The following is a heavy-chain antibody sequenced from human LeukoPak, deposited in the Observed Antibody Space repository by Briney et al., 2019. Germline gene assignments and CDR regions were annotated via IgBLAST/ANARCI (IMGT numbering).Heavy chain of an antibody. CDR3: ARRGIAAAEEFDY. Sequence: SETLSLTCTVSGGSISSYYWSWIRQPPGKGLEWIGYIYYSGSTNYNPSLKSRVTISVDTSKNQFSLKLSSVTAADTAVYYCARRGIAAAEEFDYWGQGTLVTVSS. CDR2: IYYSGST. D-gene: IGHD6-13*01. CDR1: GGSISSYY. V-gene: IGHV4-59*08. J-gene: IGHJ4*02.